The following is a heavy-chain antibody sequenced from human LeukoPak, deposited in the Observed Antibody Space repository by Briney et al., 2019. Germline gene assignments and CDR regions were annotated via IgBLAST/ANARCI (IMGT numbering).Heavy chain of an antibody. CDR3: ARGAPTTRIGAGRFDY. CDR1: GYSLTNYY. D-gene: IGHD5-12*01. V-gene: IGHV1-46*01. Sequence: RASLTLSCTAFGYSLTNYYVHWVRQAPGKGLEWLGEINTSGGSTSYAQKVQGRITVTRDTYTNTVYMDLSSLRSEDTATYYCARGAPTTRIGAGRFDYWGQGSLLTVAS. J-gene: IGHJ4*02. CDR2: INTSGGST.